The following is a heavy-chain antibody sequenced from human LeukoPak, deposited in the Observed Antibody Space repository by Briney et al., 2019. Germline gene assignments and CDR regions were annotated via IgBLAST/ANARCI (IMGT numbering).Heavy chain of an antibody. CDR3: ATGGNDSSGGWFDP. V-gene: IGHV3-23*01. D-gene: IGHD6-25*01. Sequence: GGSLRLSCAASGFTFSSYAMSWVRQAPGKGLEWVSAISGSGGSTYYADSVKGRFTISRDNAKNSLYLQMNSLRAEDTAVYYCATGGNDSSGGWFDPWGQGTLVTVSS. CDR1: GFTFSSYA. CDR2: ISGSGGST. J-gene: IGHJ5*02.